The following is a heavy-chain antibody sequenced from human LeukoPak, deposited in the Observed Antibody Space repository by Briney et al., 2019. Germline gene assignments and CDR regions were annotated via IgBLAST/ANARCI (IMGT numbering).Heavy chain of an antibody. J-gene: IGHJ6*03. CDR3: ARDLASGERGYYYYYMDV. V-gene: IGHV4-59*01. CDR1: GGSISSYY. CDR2: IYYSGST. D-gene: IGHD3-16*01. Sequence: SETLSLTCTVSGGSISSYYWSWIRQPPGKGLEWIGYIYYSGSTNYNPSLKSRVTISVDTSENQFSLKLSSVTAADTAVYYCARDLASGERGYYYYYMDVWGKGTTVTVSS.